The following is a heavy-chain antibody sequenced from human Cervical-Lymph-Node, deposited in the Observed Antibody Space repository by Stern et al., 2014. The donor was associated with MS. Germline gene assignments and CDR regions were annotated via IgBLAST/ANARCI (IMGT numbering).Heavy chain of an antibody. CDR3: ARDQSGANNAFDI. CDR2: LIPIVGSP. V-gene: IGHV1-69*04. CDR1: GATFSSYG. Sequence: QVQLMQSGAEVKRPGSSVKVSCKASGATFSSYGISWVRQAPGQGLEWVGRLIPIVGSPNYARKFQGTVTITADKSTSTAYMELSSLRSEDTAVYYCARDQSGANNAFDIWGQGTLVTVTS. J-gene: IGHJ3*02. D-gene: IGHD1-26*01.